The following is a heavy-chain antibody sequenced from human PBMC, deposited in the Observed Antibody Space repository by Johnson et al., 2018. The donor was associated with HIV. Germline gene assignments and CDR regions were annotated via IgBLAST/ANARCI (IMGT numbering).Heavy chain of an antibody. J-gene: IGHJ3*02. V-gene: IGHV3-66*03. CDR2: IFTVGDV. CDR3: ARVGVSGYDLAAFDI. Sequence: VLLVESGGGLIQPGGSLRLSCAASGFTVSSNYMSWVRQAPGKGLEWVSVIFTVGDVYYAESVKGRFTISRDNSKNTLFLHMNSLRTEDTAIYYCARVGVSGYDLAAFDIWGRGTMVTVSS. CDR1: GFTVSSNY. D-gene: IGHD5-12*01.